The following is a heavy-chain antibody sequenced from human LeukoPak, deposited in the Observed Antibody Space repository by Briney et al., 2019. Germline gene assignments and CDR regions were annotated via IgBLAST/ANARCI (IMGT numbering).Heavy chain of an antibody. Sequence: GGSLRLSCAVSGFTFSSYWMSWVRQAPGKGLEWVANIKQDESEKYYVVSVRGRFTISRDNAKNSLYLQMSSLRADDTAVYYCARMGRAIAYWGQGTLVTVSS. J-gene: IGHJ4*02. CDR1: GFTFSSYW. CDR2: IKQDESEK. V-gene: IGHV3-7*01. D-gene: IGHD2-15*01. CDR3: ARMGRAIAY.